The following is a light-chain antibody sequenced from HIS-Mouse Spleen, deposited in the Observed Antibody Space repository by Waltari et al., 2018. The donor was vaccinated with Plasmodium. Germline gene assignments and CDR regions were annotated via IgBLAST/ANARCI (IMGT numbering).Light chain of an antibody. CDR2: EDS. CDR3: YSTDSSGNHRV. J-gene: IGLJ3*02. V-gene: IGLV3-10*01. CDR1: ALPKKY. Sequence: SYELTQPPSVSVSPGQTARITYSGDALPKKYAYWYQQKSGQAPVLVIYEDSKRPAGMPEGVPVSSSGTMATLTISGAQVEDEADYYGYSTDSSGNHRVFGGGTKLTVL.